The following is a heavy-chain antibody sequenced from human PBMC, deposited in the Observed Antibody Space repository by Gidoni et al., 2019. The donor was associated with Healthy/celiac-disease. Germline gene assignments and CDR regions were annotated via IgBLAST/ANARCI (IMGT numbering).Heavy chain of an antibody. CDR3: ARTTYYYDSSGRYAFDI. J-gene: IGHJ3*02. Sequence: QVTLRESGPALVKPTQTLTLTCTFYGFSRSTSGMCVSWISQPPGKALEWLALIDWDDDKYYSTSLKTRLTISKDTSKNQVVLTMTNMDPVDTATYYCARTTYYYDSSGRYAFDIWGQVTMVTVSS. V-gene: IGHV2-70*01. D-gene: IGHD3-22*01. CDR1: GFSRSTSGMC. CDR2: IDWDDDK.